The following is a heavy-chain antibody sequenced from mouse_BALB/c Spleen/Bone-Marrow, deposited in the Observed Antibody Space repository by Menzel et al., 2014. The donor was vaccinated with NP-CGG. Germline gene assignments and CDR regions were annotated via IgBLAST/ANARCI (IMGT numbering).Heavy chain of an antibody. CDR3: TTLARNNFDD. D-gene: IGHD3-1*01. CDR2: IHPGNSDT. V-gene: IGHV1-5*01. Sequence: VQLQQSGTVLARPGAAVKMSCKASGYTFSNYWMHWIKPRPGQGLEWIGTIHPGNSDTTYNQKFKGKAKLTAVTSTSTAYTERSSVTNEDSAVYYCTTLARNNFDDWGQGTTLTVSS. J-gene: IGHJ2*01. CDR1: GYTFSNYW.